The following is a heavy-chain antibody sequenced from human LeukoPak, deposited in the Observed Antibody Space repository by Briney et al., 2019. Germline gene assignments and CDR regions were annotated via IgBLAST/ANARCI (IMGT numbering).Heavy chain of an antibody. CDR3: ARLGHYDSSGRNDY. D-gene: IGHD3-22*01. CDR1: GGSFSGYY. CDR2: INHSGST. Sequence: SETLSLTCAVYGGSFSGYYWSWIRQPPGKGLEWIGEINHSGSTNYNPSLKSRVTISVDTSKNQFSLKLSSVTAADTAVYYCARLGHYDSSGRNDYWGQGTLVTVSS. V-gene: IGHV4-34*01. J-gene: IGHJ4*02.